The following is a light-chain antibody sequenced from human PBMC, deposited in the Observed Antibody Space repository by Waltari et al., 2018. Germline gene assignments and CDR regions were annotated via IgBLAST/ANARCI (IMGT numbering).Light chain of an antibody. Sequence: DIQVTQSPSTLSASVGATVTITCRASPSISHWLACYQQKPGKAPNLLIYKTSILERVVPSRISGVGSETEFALTISSLQPDDFATYHCQQYHTFYSFGPGTKLEIK. V-gene: IGKV1-5*03. CDR1: PSISHW. CDR2: KTS. J-gene: IGKJ2*03. CDR3: QQYHTFYS.